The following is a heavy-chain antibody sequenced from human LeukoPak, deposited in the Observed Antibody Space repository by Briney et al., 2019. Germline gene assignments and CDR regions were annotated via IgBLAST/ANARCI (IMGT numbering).Heavy chain of an antibody. Sequence: GGSLRLSCAASGFTFSIYAMSWVRQAPGKGLEWVSAICGSGGSTFSADSVKGRFTISRDDSKNALYQQMSSRRAEDWEVYYCAKDFQTILEWGEGT. V-gene: IGHV3-23*01. CDR1: GFTFSIYA. CDR2: ICGSGGST. CDR3: AKDFQTILE. J-gene: IGHJ4*02. D-gene: IGHD3-3*01.